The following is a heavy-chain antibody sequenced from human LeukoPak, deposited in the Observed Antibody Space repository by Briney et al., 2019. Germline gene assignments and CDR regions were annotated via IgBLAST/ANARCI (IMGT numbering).Heavy chain of an antibody. CDR2: ISYDGSNK. D-gene: IGHD6-13*01. CDR1: GFTFSSYG. Sequence: RSLRLSCAASGFTFSSYGMHWVRQAPGKGLEWVAVISYDGSNKYYADSVKGRFTISRDNSKNTLYLQMNSLRAEDTAVYYCAKEKQQLFFRNWFDPWGQGTLVTVSS. V-gene: IGHV3-30*18. CDR3: AKEKQQLFFRNWFDP. J-gene: IGHJ5*02.